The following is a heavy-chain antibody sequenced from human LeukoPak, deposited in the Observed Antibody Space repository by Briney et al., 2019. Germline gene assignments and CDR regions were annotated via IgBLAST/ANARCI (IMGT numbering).Heavy chain of an antibody. D-gene: IGHD3-22*01. V-gene: IGHV4-34*01. J-gene: IGHJ6*03. CDR1: GGSFSGYN. Sequence: ASETLSLTCGVYGGSFSGYNWTWIRQPPGKGLEWIGEINHSGSTNYNPSLKSRVTISVETSKNQFSLKLTSVTAADTAVYYCARGRSTLIVGENYYHYYMDVWGKGTTVTISS. CDR2: INHSGST. CDR3: ARGRSTLIVGENYYHYYMDV.